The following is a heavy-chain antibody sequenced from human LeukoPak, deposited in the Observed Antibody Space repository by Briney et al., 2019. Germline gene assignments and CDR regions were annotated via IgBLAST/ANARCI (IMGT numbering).Heavy chain of an antibody. CDR3: ARDEGCTNGVCFTLFDY. Sequence: PSETLSLTCTVYGGSISSGSYYWSWIRQPAGKGLEWIGRIHSRGSTNYNPSLKSRVTISIDTSQNQFSLKLSSVTAADTAVYYCARDEGCTNGVCFTLFDYWGQGILVTVSS. CDR2: IHSRGST. J-gene: IGHJ4*02. CDR1: GGSISSGSYY. V-gene: IGHV4-61*02. D-gene: IGHD2-8*01.